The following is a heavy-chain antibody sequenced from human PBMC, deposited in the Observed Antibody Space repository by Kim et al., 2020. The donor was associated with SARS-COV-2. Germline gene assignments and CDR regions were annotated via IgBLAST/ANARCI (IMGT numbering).Heavy chain of an antibody. Sequence: GGSLRLSCAASGFTFSSYAMSWVRQAPGKGLEWVSAISGSGGSTYYADSVKGRFTISRDNSKNTLYLQMNSLRAEDTAVYYCANTIMITFGGVIGLDAFDIWGQGTMVTVSS. J-gene: IGHJ3*02. CDR2: ISGSGGST. CDR1: GFTFSSYA. CDR3: ANTIMITFGGVIGLDAFDI. D-gene: IGHD3-16*02. V-gene: IGHV3-23*01.